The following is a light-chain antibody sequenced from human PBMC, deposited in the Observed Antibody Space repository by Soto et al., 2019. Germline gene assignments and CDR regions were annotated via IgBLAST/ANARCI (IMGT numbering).Light chain of an antibody. Sequence: EIVMTQSPATLSVSPGERATLSCRASQSVSSNLAWYQQKPGQAPRLLIYGASTRATGIPARFSGSGSGTEFTLTISSLQSEDFEVYYCQQSNNWPLTFCGGTKVEIK. CDR1: QSVSSN. V-gene: IGKV3-15*01. CDR2: GAS. CDR3: QQSNNWPLT. J-gene: IGKJ4*01.